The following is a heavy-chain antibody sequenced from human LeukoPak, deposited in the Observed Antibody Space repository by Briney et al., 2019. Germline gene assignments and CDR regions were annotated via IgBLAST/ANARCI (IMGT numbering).Heavy chain of an antibody. Sequence: GGSLRLSCAASGFTVSSNYMSWVRQAPGKGLEWVSVIYGGVNTVYADSVKGRFTISRDNSKNTLYLQMNSLRAEDTAVYYCAKSPKTGFLFDYWGKGTLVTASA. V-gene: IGHV3-66*01. D-gene: IGHD1-1*01. CDR1: GFTVSSNY. J-gene: IGHJ4*02. CDR3: AKSPKTGFLFDY. CDR2: IYGGVNT.